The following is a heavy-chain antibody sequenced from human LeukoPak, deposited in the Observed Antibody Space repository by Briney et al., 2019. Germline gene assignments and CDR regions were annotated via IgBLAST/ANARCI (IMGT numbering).Heavy chain of an antibody. CDR2: ITRSGGNT. J-gene: IGHJ4*02. Sequence: TGGSLRLSCAASGFTFSSYAMSWGRPAPGKGLEWVSAITRSGGNTYYTDSVKGRVTISRDRSKNTLYLQMNSLRAEDTAVYYCAKVLRSGDLLGFGYWGPGTLVTVSS. D-gene: IGHD3-16*01. V-gene: IGHV3-23*01. CDR1: GFTFSSYA. CDR3: AKVLRSGDLLGFGY.